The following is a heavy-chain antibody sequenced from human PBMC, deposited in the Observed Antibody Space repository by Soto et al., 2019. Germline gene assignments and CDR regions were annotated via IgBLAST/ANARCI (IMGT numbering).Heavy chain of an antibody. CDR1: GGSISSGGYS. CDR3: AKSLRFWESINWSDT. D-gene: IGHD3-10*01. J-gene: IGHJ5*02. CDR2: IYHSGST. Sequence: SETLSLTCAVSGGSISSGGYSWSWIRQPPGKGLEWIGYIYHSGSTYYNPSLKSRVTISVDRSKNQFSRKLSTMTDAYTAGYYGAKSLRFWESINWSDTWSQGTLVTVSS. V-gene: IGHV4-30-2*01.